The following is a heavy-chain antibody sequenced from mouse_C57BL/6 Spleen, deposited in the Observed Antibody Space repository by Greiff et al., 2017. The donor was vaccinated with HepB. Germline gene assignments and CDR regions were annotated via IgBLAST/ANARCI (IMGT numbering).Heavy chain of an antibody. Sequence: EVQLQQSGAELVKPGASVKLSCTAFGFNIIDYYMHWVKQRIEQGLEWFGRIDPEDGDTKYAPKYQGKATITADTSSNTAYLQLSSLTSEDTAFYYCARGFYGSRGPFDYWGQGTTLTVSS. D-gene: IGHD1-1*01. J-gene: IGHJ2*01. V-gene: IGHV14-2*01. CDR2: IDPEDGDT. CDR1: GFNIIDYY. CDR3: ARGFYGSRGPFDY.